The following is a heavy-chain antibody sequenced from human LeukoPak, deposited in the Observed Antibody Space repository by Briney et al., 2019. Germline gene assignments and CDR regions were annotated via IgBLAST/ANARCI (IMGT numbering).Heavy chain of an antibody. CDR2: MNPNSGST. Sequence: ASVKVSCKTSGYTFTSCDINWVRQATGQGLEWMGWMNPNSGSTGYGQSFQGRITMTRDISIGTAYMELSNLTSEDTAIYYCTRGSSGRRDNWGQGTLVTVSA. J-gene: IGHJ4*02. D-gene: IGHD6-19*01. CDR3: TRGSSGRRDN. V-gene: IGHV1-8*01. CDR1: GYTFTSCD.